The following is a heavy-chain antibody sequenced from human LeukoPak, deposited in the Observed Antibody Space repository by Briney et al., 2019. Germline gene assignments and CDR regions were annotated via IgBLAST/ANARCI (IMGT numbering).Heavy chain of an antibody. J-gene: IGHJ4*02. V-gene: IGHV3-23*01. Sequence: GGSLRLSCAASGFTVSSNYISWVRQAPGKGLEWVSAISGSGGSTYYADSVKGRFTISRDNSKNTLYLQMNSLRAEDTAVYYCARVGYGSGSPFDYWGQGTLVTVSS. CDR3: ARVGYGSGSPFDY. CDR1: GFTVSSNY. CDR2: ISGSGGST. D-gene: IGHD3-10*01.